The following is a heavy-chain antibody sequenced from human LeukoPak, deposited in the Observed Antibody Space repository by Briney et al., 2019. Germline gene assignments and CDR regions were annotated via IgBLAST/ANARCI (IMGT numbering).Heavy chain of an antibody. D-gene: IGHD3-9*01. CDR2: ISYDGSNK. CDR3: ARDRGRYFDWLLFNYFDY. Sequence: GRSLRLSCAASGFTFSSYGMHWVRQAPGKGLEWVAVISYDGSNKYYADSVKGRFTISRDNSKNTLYLQMNSLRAEDTAVYYCARDRGRYFDWLLFNYFDYWGQGTLVTVSS. V-gene: IGHV3-30*03. J-gene: IGHJ4*02. CDR1: GFTFSSYG.